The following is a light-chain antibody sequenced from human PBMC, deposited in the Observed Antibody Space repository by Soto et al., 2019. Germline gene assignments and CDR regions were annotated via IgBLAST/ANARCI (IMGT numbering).Light chain of an antibody. CDR1: QSVSSSY. CDR3: QQSET. Sequence: EIVLTQSPGTLSLSPGERATVSCRASQSVSSSYVAWYQQKPGQAPRLLIYGASSRATGISDRFSGGGSGTDFTLTISRLEPEDFAVYYCQQSETFGQGTKVDIK. CDR2: GAS. V-gene: IGKV3-20*01. J-gene: IGKJ1*01.